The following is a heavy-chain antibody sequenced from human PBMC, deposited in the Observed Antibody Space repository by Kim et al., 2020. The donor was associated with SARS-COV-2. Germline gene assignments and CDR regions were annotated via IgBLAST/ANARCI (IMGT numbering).Heavy chain of an antibody. Sequence: NPSIKSRVTISVDTYNNQFSLKLSSVTAADTAVYCCSRRERRLRAFDIWGQGTMVTVSS. D-gene: IGHD1-1*01. J-gene: IGHJ3*02. V-gene: IGHV4-30-2*03. CDR3: SRRERRLRAFDI.